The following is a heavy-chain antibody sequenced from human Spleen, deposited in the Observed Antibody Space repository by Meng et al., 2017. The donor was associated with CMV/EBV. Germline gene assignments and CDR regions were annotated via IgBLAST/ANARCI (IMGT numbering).Heavy chain of an antibody. D-gene: IGHD6-19*01. V-gene: IGHV4-34*01. CDR3: ARGAVAGTNY. CDR2: INHSGST. J-gene: IGHJ4*02. CDR1: GGSFSGYY. Sequence: QGQLQQWGAGLLKPSETLSLTCAVYGGSFSGYYWSWIRQPPGKGLEWIGEINHSGSTNYNPSLKSRVTISVDTSKNQFSLKLSSVTAADTAVYYCARGAVAGTNYWGQGTLVTVSS.